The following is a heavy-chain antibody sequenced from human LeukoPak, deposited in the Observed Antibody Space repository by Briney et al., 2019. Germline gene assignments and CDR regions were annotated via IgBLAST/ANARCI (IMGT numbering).Heavy chain of an antibody. J-gene: IGHJ4*02. CDR1: GVSISSYY. V-gene: IGHV4-59*08. Sequence: PSETLSLTCTVSGVSISSYYWSWIRQPPGKGLEWVGYVFYSGSTNYNPSLKSRVTMSQGTSKNQISLKLSSVTAADTAMYYCARHTTVVPPHYFDYWGQGTLVTVSS. CDR3: ARHTTVVPPHYFDY. D-gene: IGHD4-23*01. CDR2: VFYSGST.